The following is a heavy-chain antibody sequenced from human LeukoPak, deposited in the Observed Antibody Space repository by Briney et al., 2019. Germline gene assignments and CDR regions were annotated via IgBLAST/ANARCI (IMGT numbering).Heavy chain of an antibody. CDR3: ARDFLDFSVDY. Sequence: PGGSLRLSCAAPGFTFNSYAMHWVRQAPGKGLEWVAFISYDGSKKSHANSVRGRFTISRDNSKNTLYLQMNSLRAEDTAVYYCARDFLDFSVDYWGQGTLVTVSS. D-gene: IGHD3-3*01. J-gene: IGHJ4*02. V-gene: IGHV3-30*04. CDR1: GFTFNSYA. CDR2: ISYDGSKK.